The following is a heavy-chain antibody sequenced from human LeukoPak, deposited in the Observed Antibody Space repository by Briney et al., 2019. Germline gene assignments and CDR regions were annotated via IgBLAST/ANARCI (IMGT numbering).Heavy chain of an antibody. CDR1: GFTVNSNY. V-gene: IGHV3-53*01. D-gene: IGHD1-26*01. J-gene: IGHJ3*02. CDR3: ARGGDIVGDIRSAFDI. Sequence: GGSLRLSCAASGFTVNSNYMSWVRQAPGKGLEWVSVISTGGTTYYADSVKGRFIISRDNSKSTLYLQMNSLRAEDTALYYCARGGDIVGDIRSAFDIWGPGTLVTVSS. CDR2: ISTGGTT.